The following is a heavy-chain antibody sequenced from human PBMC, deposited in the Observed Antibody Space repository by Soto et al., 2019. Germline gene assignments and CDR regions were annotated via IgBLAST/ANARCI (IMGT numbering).Heavy chain of an antibody. V-gene: IGHV3-23*01. J-gene: IGHJ6*02. CDR3: AKQSYAFWSGYSTGFAMDV. CDR2: ISGSGTST. D-gene: IGHD3-3*01. Sequence: GGSLRLSCAASGFTFSDYAMSWVSQAPGKGLEWVSSISGSGTSTYYADSVKGRFTISRDSSKNTLNLEMNSLRAEDTAVYYCAKQSYAFWSGYSTGFAMDVWGQGTTVTVSS. CDR1: GFTFSDYA.